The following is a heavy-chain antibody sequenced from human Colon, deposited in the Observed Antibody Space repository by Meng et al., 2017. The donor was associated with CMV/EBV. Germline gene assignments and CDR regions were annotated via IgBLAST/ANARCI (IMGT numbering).Heavy chain of an antibody. D-gene: IGHD2-8*01. CDR2: INPNGGWT. V-gene: IGHV1-46*01. J-gene: IGHJ5*02. CDR1: GSTFTRHF. Sequence: SGSTFTRHFVHWVRQAPGQGLEWMGIINPNGGWTSSADIFQGRLTVTRDTSTNTVYMELSSLTPEDTAIYYCARDHSDNDDRWWLDPWGQGTLVTVSS. CDR3: ARDHSDNDDRWWLDP.